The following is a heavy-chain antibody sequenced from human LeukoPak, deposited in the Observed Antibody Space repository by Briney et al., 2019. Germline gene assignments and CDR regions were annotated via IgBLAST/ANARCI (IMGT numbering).Heavy chain of an antibody. CDR1: GFTFSSYW. CDR2: INSDGSTT. V-gene: IGHV3-74*01. Sequence: PGGSLRLSCAASGFTFSSYWMHWVRQAPGKGLVWVSRINSDGSTTSYADSVKGRFTISRDNAKNTLYLQMNSLRAEDTALYYCTRERCYGSGTCDGFDIWGQGTMVTVSS. CDR3: TRERCYGSGTCDGFDI. J-gene: IGHJ3*02. D-gene: IGHD3-10*01.